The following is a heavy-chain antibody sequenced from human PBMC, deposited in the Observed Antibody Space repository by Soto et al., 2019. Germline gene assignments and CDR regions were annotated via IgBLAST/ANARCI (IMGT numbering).Heavy chain of an antibody. CDR1: GFTFSSYW. CDR3: ASPYGSGSYMGNDY. Sequence: LSLTCAASGFTFSSYWMSWVRQAPGKGLEWVANIKQDGSEKYYVDSVKGRFTISRDNAKNSLYLQMNSLRAEDTAVYYCASPYGSGSYMGNDYWGQGTLVTVSS. V-gene: IGHV3-7*05. D-gene: IGHD3-10*01. J-gene: IGHJ4*02. CDR2: IKQDGSEK.